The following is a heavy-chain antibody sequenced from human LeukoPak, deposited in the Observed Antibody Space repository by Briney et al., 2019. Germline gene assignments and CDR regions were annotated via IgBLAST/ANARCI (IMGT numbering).Heavy chain of an antibody. J-gene: IGHJ5*02. CDR1: GGSFSGYY. CDR3: ARDLYSSSWYSFWFDP. CDR2: INHSGST. D-gene: IGHD6-13*01. Sequence: SETLSLTCAVYGGSFSGYYWSWIRQPPGKGLEWIGEINHSGSTNYNPSLKSRVTISVDTSKNQFSLKLSSVNAADTAVYYCARDLYSSSWYSFWFDPWGQGTLVTVSS. V-gene: IGHV4-34*01.